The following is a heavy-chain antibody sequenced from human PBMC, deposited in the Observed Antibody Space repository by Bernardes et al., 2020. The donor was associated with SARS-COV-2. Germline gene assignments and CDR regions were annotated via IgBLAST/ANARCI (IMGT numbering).Heavy chain of an antibody. V-gene: IGHV1-18*01. CDR1: GYTLSNYV. CDR3: ARDQKWLQFRILDY. D-gene: IGHD5-12*01. J-gene: IGHJ4*02. Sequence: ASVKVSCKASGYTLSNYVIIWVRQAPGQWLEWMGWISAYNGNAKYAQKFQGRVTMTTDTSTSTAYMEVRSLKSEDTAVYYCARDQKWLQFRILDYWGQGTLVTVSS. CDR2: ISAYNGNA.